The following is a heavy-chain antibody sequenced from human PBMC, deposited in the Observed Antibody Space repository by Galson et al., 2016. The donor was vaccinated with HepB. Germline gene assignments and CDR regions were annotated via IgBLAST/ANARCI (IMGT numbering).Heavy chain of an antibody. J-gene: IGHJ4*02. CDR2: ISWNSDSI. CDR1: GFTFDEYA. Sequence: SLRLSCAASGFTFDEYAMHWVRHAPGKGLEWVSGISWNSDSIGYADSVRGRFTISRDNAKNSLYLQMNSLRPEDTALYYCAKGSPGIAVPKPLTDWGQGTLVTVSS. CDR3: AKGSPGIAVPKPLTD. D-gene: IGHD6-19*01. V-gene: IGHV3-9*01.